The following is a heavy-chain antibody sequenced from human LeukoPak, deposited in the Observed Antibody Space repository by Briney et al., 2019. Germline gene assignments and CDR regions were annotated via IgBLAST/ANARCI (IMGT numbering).Heavy chain of an antibody. CDR1: GFTFSSYA. V-gene: IGHV3-23*01. Sequence: GGSLRLSCAASGFTFSSYAMSWVRQAPGKGLEWVSAISGSGGSTYYADSVKGRYTISRDNSKNTLYLQMNSLRAEDTAVYYCANRVVVAATNWFDPWGQGTLVTVSS. CDR2: ISGSGGST. J-gene: IGHJ5*02. CDR3: ANRVVVAATNWFDP. D-gene: IGHD2-15*01.